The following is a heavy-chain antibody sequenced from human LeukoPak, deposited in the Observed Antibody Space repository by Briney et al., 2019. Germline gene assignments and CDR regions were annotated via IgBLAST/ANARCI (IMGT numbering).Heavy chain of an antibody. CDR2: ISAYNGNT. CDR3: ARDLGGIAAADKADY. D-gene: IGHD6-13*01. CDR1: GYTFTSYG. Sequence: ASVKVSCKASGYTFTSYGISWMRQAPGQGLEWMGWISAYNGNTNYAQKLQGRVTMTTDTSTSTAYMELRSLRSDDTAVYYCARDLGGIAAADKADYWGQGTLVTVSS. V-gene: IGHV1-18*01. J-gene: IGHJ4*02.